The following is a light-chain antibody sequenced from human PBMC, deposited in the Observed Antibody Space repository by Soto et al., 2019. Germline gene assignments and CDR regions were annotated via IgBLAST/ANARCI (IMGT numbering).Light chain of an antibody. CDR1: QGIRDD. V-gene: IGKV1-6*01. Sequence: AIQMTQSPSSLSASVGDRVTITCRASQGIRDDVGWYQQKPGKAPKLLIYAASTLQSGVPSRFSGSGSGTDFTLTISSLQPEDFATYYGQRTYNASWTVGQGTKVDIK. J-gene: IGKJ1*01. CDR2: AAS. CDR3: QRTYNASWT.